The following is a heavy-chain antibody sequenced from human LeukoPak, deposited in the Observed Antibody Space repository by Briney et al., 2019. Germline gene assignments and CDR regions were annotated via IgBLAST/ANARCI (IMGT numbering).Heavy chain of an antibody. CDR3: ARDPTYYYDSSGYIPSYFDY. Sequence: SVKVSCKASGGTFISYAISWVRQAPGQGLEWMGGIIPIFGTANYAQKFQGRVTITADESTSTAYMELSSLRSEDTAVYYCARDPTYYYDSSGYIPSYFDYWGQGTLVTVSS. J-gene: IGHJ4*02. CDR1: GGTFISYA. V-gene: IGHV1-69*13. CDR2: IIPIFGTA. D-gene: IGHD3-22*01.